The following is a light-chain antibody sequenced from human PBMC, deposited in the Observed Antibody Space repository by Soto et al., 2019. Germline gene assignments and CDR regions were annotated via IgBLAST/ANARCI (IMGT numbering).Light chain of an antibody. CDR3: QQSDSTPYP. Sequence: DIQMTQSPSSLSASVGDRVTITCRASQTISTYLNWYQQKPGKAPRLLIYDASSLLSGVPSRFSGSGSGTDFTLTIASLQPEDFSTYDCQQSDSTPYPFGQGTKVEI. CDR2: DAS. J-gene: IGKJ2*01. CDR1: QTISTY. V-gene: IGKV1-39*01.